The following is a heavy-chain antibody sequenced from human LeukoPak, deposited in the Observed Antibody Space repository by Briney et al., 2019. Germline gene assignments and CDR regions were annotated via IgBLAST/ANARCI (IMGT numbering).Heavy chain of an antibody. D-gene: IGHD2/OR15-2a*01. CDR1: GFTFSSYS. J-gene: IGHJ4*02. CDR2: INSDGSWT. V-gene: IGHV3-74*01. Sequence: GGSLRLSCAASGFTFSSYSMNWVRQVPGKGLVWVSHINSDGSWTSYADSVKGRFTISKDNAKNTVYLQMNSLRAEDTAVYYCVSFYETYWGRGTLVTVSS. CDR3: VSFYETY.